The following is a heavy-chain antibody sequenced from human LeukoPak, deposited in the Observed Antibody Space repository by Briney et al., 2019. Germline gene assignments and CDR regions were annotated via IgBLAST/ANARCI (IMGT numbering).Heavy chain of an antibody. CDR3: AKGYSGYFDWLLLFDY. J-gene: IGHJ4*02. CDR1: GFTFSSYG. V-gene: IGHV3-30*18. CDR2: ISYDGSNK. D-gene: IGHD3-9*01. Sequence: GGSLRLSCAASGFTFSSYGMHWVRQAPGKGLEWVAVISYDGSNKYYADSVKGRFTISRDNSKNTLYLQMNSLRAEDTAVYYCAKGYSGYFDWLLLFDYWGQGTLVTVSS.